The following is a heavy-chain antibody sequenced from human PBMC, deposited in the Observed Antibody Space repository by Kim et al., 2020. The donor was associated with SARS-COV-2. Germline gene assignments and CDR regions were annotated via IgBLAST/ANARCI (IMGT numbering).Heavy chain of an antibody. J-gene: IGHJ6*02. D-gene: IGHD3-10*01. CDR2: ISWKSGNI. CDR3: AKDSLGELLSGMDV. V-gene: IGHV3-9*01. Sequence: GGSLRLSCAASGFTFDDYAMHWVRQAPGKGLEWVSGISWKSGNIGYADSVKGRFTISRDNAKNSLYLQMNSLRAEDTALYYCAKDSLGELLSGMDVWGQGTTVTVSS. CDR1: GFTFDDYA.